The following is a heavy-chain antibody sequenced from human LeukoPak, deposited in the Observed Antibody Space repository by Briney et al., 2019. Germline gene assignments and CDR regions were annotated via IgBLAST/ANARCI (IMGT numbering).Heavy chain of an antibody. J-gene: IGHJ5*02. D-gene: IGHD2-2*02. CDR2: IKQDGSEK. CDR1: GFTFSTYW. Sequence: PGGSLRLSCAASGFTFSTYWMNWVRQAPGKGLEWVANIKQDGSEKYYVDSVKGRFTISRDNSKNTLYLQMNSLRAEDTAVYYCARSVPAAITWFDPWGQGTLVTVSS. CDR3: ARSVPAAITWFDP. V-gene: IGHV3-7*03.